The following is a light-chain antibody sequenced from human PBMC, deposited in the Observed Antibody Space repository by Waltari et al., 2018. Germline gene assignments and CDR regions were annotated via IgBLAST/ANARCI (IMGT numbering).Light chain of an antibody. J-gene: IGKJ2*02. V-gene: IGKV3-15*01. Sequence: EIVMTQSPATLSVSPGERATLSCRASQSVSSNLAWYQQKPGQAPRRLIYGASTRATGIPASVSGSGPGAEFTLTISSLQSTDFAVYYCQQYNNWRTFGQGTKLEIK. CDR3: QQYNNWRT. CDR2: GAS. CDR1: QSVSSN.